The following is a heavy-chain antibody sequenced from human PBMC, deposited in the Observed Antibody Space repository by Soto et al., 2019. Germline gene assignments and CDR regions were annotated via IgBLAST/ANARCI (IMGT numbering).Heavy chain of an antibody. Sequence: EVQLLESGGGLVQPGGSLRLSCAASGFTFSTYAMSWVRQAPGNGLDWVSTISGSDGRTYYADSVKGRFTISRDNSKNTLYLQMNSLRAEYTAIYYCVKDKGAVLVDYWGQGTVVTISS. CDR1: GFTFSTYA. CDR2: ISGSDGRT. CDR3: VKDKGAVLVDY. V-gene: IGHV3-23*01. J-gene: IGHJ4*02. D-gene: IGHD2-21*01.